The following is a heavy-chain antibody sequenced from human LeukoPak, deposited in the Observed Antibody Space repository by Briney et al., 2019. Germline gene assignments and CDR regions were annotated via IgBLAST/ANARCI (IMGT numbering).Heavy chain of an antibody. D-gene: IGHD3-10*01. Sequence: SETLSLTCTVSGGSISSYYWSWIRQPPGKGLEGIGYIYYSGSTNYNPSLKSRFTISVDTSKNQFSLKLSSVTAADTAVYYCARERYYGSGSYVDYWGQGTLVTVSS. CDR3: ARERYYGSGSYVDY. V-gene: IGHV4-59*01. J-gene: IGHJ4*02. CDR2: IYYSGST. CDR1: GGSISSYY.